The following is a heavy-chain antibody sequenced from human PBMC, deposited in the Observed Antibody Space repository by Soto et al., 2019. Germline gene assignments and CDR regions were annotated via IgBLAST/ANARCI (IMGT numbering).Heavy chain of an antibody. CDR1: GFTFSNYA. V-gene: IGHV3-23*01. J-gene: IGHJ6*02. D-gene: IGHD3-10*01. CDR3: AIDPEYYGSGSDTNGLDV. Sequence: EVHLLESGGGLVQPGGSLRLSCAASGFTFSNYAMSWVRQAPGKGLEWVSAISGSGGSTNYADSVKGRFTISRDNVKNTVYLQMSSLRAEDTAVYYCAIDPEYYGSGSDTNGLDVWGQGTTVTVSS. CDR2: ISGSGGST.